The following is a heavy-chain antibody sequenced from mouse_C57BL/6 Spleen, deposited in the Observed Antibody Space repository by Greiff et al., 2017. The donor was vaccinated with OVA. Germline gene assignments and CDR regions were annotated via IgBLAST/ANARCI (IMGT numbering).Heavy chain of an antibody. J-gene: IGHJ4*01. CDR2: IYPGSGNT. Sequence: VQLQQSGAELVRPGASVKLSCKASGYTFTDYYINWVKQRPGQGLEWIARIYPGSGNTYYNEKFKGKATLTAEKSSSTAYMQLSSLTSEDSAVYFCARSPAPGAIDYWGQGTSVTVSS. CDR3: ARSPAPGAIDY. V-gene: IGHV1-76*01. CDR1: GYTFTDYY.